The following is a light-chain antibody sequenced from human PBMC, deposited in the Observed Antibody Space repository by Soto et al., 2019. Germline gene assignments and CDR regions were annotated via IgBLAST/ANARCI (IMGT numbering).Light chain of an antibody. CDR1: SSNIGAGYD. CDR2: GNS. J-gene: IGLJ2*01. V-gene: IGLV1-40*01. CDR3: QPYASSRGAVV. Sequence: QSVLTQPPSVSGAPGQRVTISCTGSSSNIGAGYDVHWYQQLPGTAPKLLIYGNSNRPSGVPDRFSGSKSGTSASLAITGPEAENGVVYYCQPYASSRGAVVFGGGPKLPVL.